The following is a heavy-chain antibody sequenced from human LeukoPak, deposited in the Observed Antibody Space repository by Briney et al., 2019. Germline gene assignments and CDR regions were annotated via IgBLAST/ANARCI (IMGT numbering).Heavy chain of an antibody. Sequence: PSDTLSLTCTVSGGSISSGVYCWSWIRQRPGEGLQWIGYICSSGSAYYNASLKSRVSMSTDTSNNQFSLKLNSVTAADTAVYYCARDGGGSLHGMDVWGQGTTVTVSS. V-gene: IGHV4-30-4*02. CDR2: ICSSGSA. CDR1: GGSISSGVYC. D-gene: IGHD2-15*01. CDR3: ARDGGGSLHGMDV. J-gene: IGHJ6*02.